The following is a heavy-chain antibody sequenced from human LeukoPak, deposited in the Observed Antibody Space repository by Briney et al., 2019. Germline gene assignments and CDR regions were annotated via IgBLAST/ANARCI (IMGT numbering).Heavy chain of an antibody. D-gene: IGHD1-14*01. CDR2: ISSSSSYI. CDR3: ARDPGGEVPYYFDY. V-gene: IGHV3-21*01. J-gene: IGHJ4*02. Sequence: GSLRLSCAASGFTFSSYSMNWVRQAPGKGLEWVSSISSSSSYIYYADSVKGRFTISRDNAKNSLYLQMNSLRAEDTAVYYCARDPGGEVPYYFDYWGQGTLVTVSS. CDR1: GFTFSSYS.